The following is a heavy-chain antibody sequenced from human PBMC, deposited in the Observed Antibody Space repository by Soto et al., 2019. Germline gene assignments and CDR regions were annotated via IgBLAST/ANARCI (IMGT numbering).Heavy chain of an antibody. J-gene: IGHJ3*02. CDR2: VSYRGIT. D-gene: IGHD3-3*01. V-gene: IGHV4-59*01. CDR3: ARDREYSFGLTYDI. CDR1: GDSISSYY. Sequence: SETLSITCTVSGDSISSYYWSWIRQPPGKGLEWIGYVSYRGITTYNPSLKSRVTILLGTSKNQISLNLRSVTAADTAVYYCARDREYSFGLTYDIWGQGTMVTVSS.